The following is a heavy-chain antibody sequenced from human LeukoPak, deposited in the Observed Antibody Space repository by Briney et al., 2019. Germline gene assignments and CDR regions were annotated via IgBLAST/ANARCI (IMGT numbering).Heavy chain of an antibody. CDR1: GFTFSSYG. CDR2: IWYDGSNK. V-gene: IGHV3-33*01. J-gene: IGHJ4*02. D-gene: IGHD1-26*01. Sequence: GGSLRLSCAASGFTFSSYGMHWVRQAPGKGLEWVAVIWYDGSNKYYADSVKGRFTISRDNSKNTLYLQMNSLRAEDTAVYYCARGGGSYSFFDYWGQGTLVTVSS. CDR3: ARGGGSYSFFDY.